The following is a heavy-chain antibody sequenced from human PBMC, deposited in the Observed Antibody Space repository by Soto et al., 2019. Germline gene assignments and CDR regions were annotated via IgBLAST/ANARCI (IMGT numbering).Heavy chain of an antibody. CDR3: AGHILYYYYYYMDV. V-gene: IGHV3-23*01. J-gene: IGHJ6*03. Sequence: GGSLRLSCAASGFTFSSYAMSWVRQAPGKGLEWVSAISGSGGSTYYADSVKGRFTISRDNSKNTLYLQMNSLRAEDTAVYYCAGHILYYYYYYMDVWGKGTTVTVSS. D-gene: IGHD2-21*01. CDR1: GFTFSSYA. CDR2: ISGSGGST.